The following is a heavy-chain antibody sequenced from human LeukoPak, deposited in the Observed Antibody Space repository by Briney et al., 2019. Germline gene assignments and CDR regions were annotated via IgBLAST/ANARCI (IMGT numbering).Heavy chain of an antibody. CDR1: GFTFSSYG. V-gene: IGHV3-21*01. CDR3: ARGGVGLVIIPGWEYDYYGLDV. D-gene: IGHD3/OR15-3a*01. Sequence: PGGSLRLSCAAAGFTFSSYGMSWVRQAPGKGLEWVSSISSSATYIYYADSVKGRFTISRDNAKNSLYLQMNSLRAEDTAVYYCARGGVGLVIIPGWEYDYYGLDVWGQGTTVTVSS. CDR2: ISSSATYI. J-gene: IGHJ6*02.